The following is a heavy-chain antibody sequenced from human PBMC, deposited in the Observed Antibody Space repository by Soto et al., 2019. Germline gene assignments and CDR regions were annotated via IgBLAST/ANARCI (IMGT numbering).Heavy chain of an antibody. CDR2: ISPFGGAT. J-gene: IGHJ6*04. D-gene: IGHD3-16*01. CDR3: AKGRGGKTVANVGMDA. CDR1: GDSVSNDN. V-gene: IGHV1-46*01. Sequence: QVRLVQSGAEVRKTGASVKVSCKASGDSVSNDNLHWVRQAPGQGFKWLGLISPFGGATAYAQRFEGRVTVTMDKSATTFYLELSSLRSDDTAVYYCAKGRGGKTVANVGMDAWGKGVTVTVAS.